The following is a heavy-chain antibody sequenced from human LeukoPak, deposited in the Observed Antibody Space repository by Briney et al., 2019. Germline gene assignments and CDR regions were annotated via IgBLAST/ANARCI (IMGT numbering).Heavy chain of an antibody. CDR3: ARHRLPRVYYDSSGYYHAAFDI. CDR2: INPNSGGT. CDR1: GYTFTGYY. Sequence: ASVKVSCKASGYTFTGYYMHWVRQAPGQGLEWMGWINPNSGGTIYAQKFQGRVTMTRDTSISTAYMELSRLRSDDTAVYYCARHRLPRVYYDSSGYYHAAFDIWGQGTMVTVSS. V-gene: IGHV1-2*02. D-gene: IGHD3-22*01. J-gene: IGHJ3*02.